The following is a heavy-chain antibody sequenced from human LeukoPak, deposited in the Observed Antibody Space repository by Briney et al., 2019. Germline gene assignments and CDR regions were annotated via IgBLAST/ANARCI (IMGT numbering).Heavy chain of an antibody. V-gene: IGHV3-7*01. Sequence: PGGSLRLSCAASGFTFSSYWMSWVRQAPGKGLEWVANIKQDGSEKYYVDSVKGRFTISRDNAKNSLYLQMNSLRAEDTAVYYCARDSGGTRLSPYYFDYWGQGTLVTVSS. CDR1: GFTFSSYW. J-gene: IGHJ4*02. CDR2: IKQDGSEK. D-gene: IGHD1-1*01. CDR3: ARDSGGTRLSPYYFDY.